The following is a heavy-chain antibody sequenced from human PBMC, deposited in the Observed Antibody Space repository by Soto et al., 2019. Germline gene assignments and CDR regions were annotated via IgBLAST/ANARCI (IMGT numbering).Heavy chain of an antibody. CDR1: GFTFSSYA. D-gene: IGHD5-18*01. V-gene: IGHV3-23*01. Sequence: EVQLLESGGGLVQPGGSLRLSCAASGFTFSSYAMSWVRQAPGKGLEWVSAISGSGGSTYYADSVKGRFTISRDNSKNTLYLQMNSLRAEDTAVYYCAKDRDTXMATRPYYYXGMDVWGQGTTVTVSS. CDR3: AKDRDTXMATRPYYYXGMDV. J-gene: IGHJ6*02. CDR2: ISGSGGST.